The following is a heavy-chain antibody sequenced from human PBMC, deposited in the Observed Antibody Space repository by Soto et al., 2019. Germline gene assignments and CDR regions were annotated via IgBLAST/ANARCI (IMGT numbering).Heavy chain of an antibody. D-gene: IGHD5-12*01. Sequence: GWSLRLSCAASGFTFSSYWMSWVRHAPGKGLEWVANIKQDGSEKYYVDSVKGRFTISRDNAKNSLYLQMNSLRAEDTAVYYCERDRGGWLQLGYFDYWGQGTLVTLSP. V-gene: IGHV3-7*03. CDR3: ERDRGGWLQLGYFDY. J-gene: IGHJ4*02. CDR1: GFTFSSYW. CDR2: IKQDGSEK.